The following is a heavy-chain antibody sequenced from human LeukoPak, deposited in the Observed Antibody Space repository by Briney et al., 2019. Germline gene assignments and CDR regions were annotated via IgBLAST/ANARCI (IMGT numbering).Heavy chain of an antibody. D-gene: IGHD6-19*01. CDR2: ISWNSGRT. Sequence: GRSLRLSCAASGFTFDDYAMHCVRQAPGKGLEWVSGISWNSGRTGYADSVKGRFTISRDNAKNSLYLQMNSLRAEDTAVYYCARENGGLIAAAGTAIAVAGTPFDSWGQGTLVTVSS. CDR1: GFTFDDYA. CDR3: ARENGGLIAAAGTAIAVAGTPFDS. J-gene: IGHJ4*02. V-gene: IGHV3-9*01.